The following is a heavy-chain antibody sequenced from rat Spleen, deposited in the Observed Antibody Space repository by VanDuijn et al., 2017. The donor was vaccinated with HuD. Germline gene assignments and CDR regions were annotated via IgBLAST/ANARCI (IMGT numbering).Heavy chain of an antibody. CDR3: ARHGVPLYSSPFAH. CDR2: IGTDGGNT. D-gene: IGHD1-2*01. J-gene: IGHJ3*01. CDR1: GFTFSNYG. Sequence: EVQLVESGGGLVQPGRSLKLSCAASGFTFSNYGMAWVRRTPTKGLEWVASIGTDGGNTYYRDSVKGRFTVSRDNAKNTQYLQMDSLRSEDTATYYCARHGVPLYSSPFAHWGQGTLVTVSS. V-gene: IGHV5S14*01.